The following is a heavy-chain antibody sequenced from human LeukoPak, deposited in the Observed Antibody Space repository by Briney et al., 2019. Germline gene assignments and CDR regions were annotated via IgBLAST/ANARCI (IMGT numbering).Heavy chain of an antibody. CDR1: GYTFTGYY. V-gene: IGHV1-2*02. CDR3: ARDVERYYYDSSGYYNWFDP. J-gene: IGHJ5*02. D-gene: IGHD3-22*01. CDR2: FNPNSGGT. Sequence: ASVKVSCKASGYTFTGYYMHWVRQAPGQGLEWMGWFNPNSGGTNYAQKFQGRVTMTRDTSISTAYMELSRLRSDDTAVYYCARDVERYYYDSSGYYNWFDPWGQGTLVTVSS.